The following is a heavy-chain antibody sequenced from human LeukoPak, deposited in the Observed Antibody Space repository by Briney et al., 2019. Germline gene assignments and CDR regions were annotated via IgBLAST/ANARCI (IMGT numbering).Heavy chain of an antibody. V-gene: IGHV4-39*07. D-gene: IGHD3/OR15-3a*01. CDR1: DDSISTSSPY. Sequence: SETLSLTCTVSDDSISTSSPYWGWIRQPPGKGLEWIGSISDSGNTYYNPSLKTRVTISVDTSEIQFSLKLTSVTAADTAVYYCARDRAVGYDFWSGYYSDVWGKGTTVIVSS. CDR3: ARDRAVGYDFWSGYYSDV. CDR2: ISDSGNT. J-gene: IGHJ6*04.